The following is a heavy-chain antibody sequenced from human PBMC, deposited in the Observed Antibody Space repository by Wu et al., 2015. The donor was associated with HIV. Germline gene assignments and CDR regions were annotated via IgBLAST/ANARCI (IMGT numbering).Heavy chain of an antibody. D-gene: IGHD5-18*01. V-gene: IGHV1-69*12. Sequence: QVQLVQSGAEVKKPGSSVKVSCKASGGTFSSYAFSWVRQAPGQGLEWMGGIIPFLGPADYAQKFQGRVTISADESTTTVQMEFNSLTSEDTAVYYCARGGSLVDTSMVRRHYYYMDVWGRGTTVIVSS. CDR1: GGTFSSYA. CDR3: ARGGSLVDTSMVRRHYYYMDV. J-gene: IGHJ6*03. CDR2: IIPFLGPA.